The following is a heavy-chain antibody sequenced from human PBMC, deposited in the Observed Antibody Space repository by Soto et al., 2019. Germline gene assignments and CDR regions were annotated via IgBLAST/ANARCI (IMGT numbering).Heavy chain of an antibody. V-gene: IGHV1-69*13. J-gene: IGHJ6*02. Sequence: SVKVSCKASGGTFSSYAISWVRQAPGQGLEWMGGIIPIFGTANYAQKFQGRVTITADESTSTAYMELSSLRSEDTAVYYCARVKRAYFSKSQDMYVWGQGSTVTVSS. CDR2: IIPIFGTA. CDR3: ARVKRAYFSKSQDMYV. D-gene: IGHD2-21*01. CDR1: GGTFSSYA.